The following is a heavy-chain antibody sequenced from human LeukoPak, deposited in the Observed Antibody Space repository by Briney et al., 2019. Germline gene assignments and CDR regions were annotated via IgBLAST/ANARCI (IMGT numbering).Heavy chain of an antibody. CDR2: IYSSGTK. V-gene: IGHV4-39*01. Sequence: PSETLSLTCSVSGGSISSNYYYWGWIRQPPGKGLEWIGTIYSSGTKYYSPSLKSRVTISVDTSKNQFSLTLTSVAAADTAVYYCARGRRYYYDSSGYYPPDDWFDPWGQGTLVTVSS. J-gene: IGHJ5*02. CDR1: GGSISSNYYY. CDR3: ARGRRYYYDSSGYYPPDDWFDP. D-gene: IGHD3-22*01.